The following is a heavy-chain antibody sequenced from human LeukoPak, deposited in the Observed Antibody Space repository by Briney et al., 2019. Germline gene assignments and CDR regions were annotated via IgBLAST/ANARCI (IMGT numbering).Heavy chain of an antibody. V-gene: IGHV3-11*04. D-gene: IGHD1-7*01. Sequence: GGSLRLSCGASGFTFSDYYMSWIRQAPGKGLEWVSYISSSGSTIYYADSVKGRFTISRDNAKNSLYLQMNGLRAEDTAAYYCARGATDTTRWFDPWGQGTLVTVSS. CDR1: GFTFSDYY. CDR3: ARGATDTTRWFDP. J-gene: IGHJ5*02. CDR2: ISSSGSTI.